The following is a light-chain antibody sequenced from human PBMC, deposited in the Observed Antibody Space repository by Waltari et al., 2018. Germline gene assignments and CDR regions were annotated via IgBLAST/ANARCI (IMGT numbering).Light chain of an antibody. J-gene: IGLJ2*01. CDR2: QDS. CDR3: QAWDSSTVV. Sequence: SYELTQPPSVSVSPGQTASIPCSGAKLGDKYACWYQHKPGQSPVLVISQDSKRPSGIPERFSGSNSGNTATLTISGTQAMDEADYYCQAWDSSTVVFGGGTKLTVL. V-gene: IGLV3-1*01. CDR1: KLGDKY.